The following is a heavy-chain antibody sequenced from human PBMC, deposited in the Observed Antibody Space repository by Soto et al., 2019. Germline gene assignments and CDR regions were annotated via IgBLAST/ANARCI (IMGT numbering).Heavy chain of an antibody. CDR3: AKSGYNYGPTLYLQH. J-gene: IGHJ1*01. D-gene: IGHD3-22*01. Sequence: QVQVVESGGGVVQPGRSLRLSCAASGFTFSNYGMHWVRQAPGKGLEWVALISNDGRNQYFADSVQGRFTISRDNAENTLYLQMDSLRTEDTAVYYCAKSGYNYGPTLYLQHWGQCTLVTVSS. CDR1: GFTFSNYG. V-gene: IGHV3-30*18. CDR2: ISNDGRNQ.